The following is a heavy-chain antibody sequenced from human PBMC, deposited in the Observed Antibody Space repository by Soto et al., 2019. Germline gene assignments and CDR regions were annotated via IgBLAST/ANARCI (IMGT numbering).Heavy chain of an antibody. V-gene: IGHV3-23*01. CDR1: GFTFSDYA. CDR3: ARGPYTDSSEWFDP. D-gene: IGHD2-2*02. CDR2: ISGRGDRT. J-gene: IGHJ5*02. Sequence: GGSLRLSCAASGFTFSDYAMAWVRQAPGKGLEWVSSISGRGDRTYYADSVKGRFTISRDNSKNTLSLQMNRLRAEDTALYYCARGPYTDSSEWFDPWGQGTLVTVSS.